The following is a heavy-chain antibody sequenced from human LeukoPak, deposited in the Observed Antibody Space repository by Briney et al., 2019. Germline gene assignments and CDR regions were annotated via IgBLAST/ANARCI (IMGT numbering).Heavy chain of an antibody. CDR2: IYDSGST. CDR1: GFTFSSSA. D-gene: IGHD3-10*01. CDR3: ARHYGP. J-gene: IGHJ5*02. V-gene: IGHV4-39*01. Sequence: ESLRLSCAASGFTFSSSAMSWIRQPPGKGLEWIGSIYDSGSTYYNPSLKSRVTISVDTSKNQFSLKLNSVTAADTAVYYCARHYGPWGQGTLVTVSS.